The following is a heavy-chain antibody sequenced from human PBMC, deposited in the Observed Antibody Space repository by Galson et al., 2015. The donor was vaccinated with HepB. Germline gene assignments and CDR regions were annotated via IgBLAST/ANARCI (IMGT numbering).Heavy chain of an antibody. J-gene: IGHJ5*02. CDR3: ARGGFGGNWFDP. Sequence: SVKVSCKASGGTFSSYTISWVRQAPGQGLEWMGRIIPILGLANYAQKFQGRVTITADKSTSTAYMELSTLRSEGTAGYYCARGGFGGNWFDPWGQGTLVTVSS. CDR2: IIPILGLA. V-gene: IGHV1-69*02. CDR1: GGTFSSYT. D-gene: IGHD3-10*01.